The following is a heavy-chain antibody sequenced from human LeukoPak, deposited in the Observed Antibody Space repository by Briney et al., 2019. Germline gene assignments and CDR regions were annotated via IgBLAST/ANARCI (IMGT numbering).Heavy chain of an antibody. V-gene: IGHV3-21*01. D-gene: IGHD6-19*01. CDR3: ARESGWESSGWLVDY. Sequence: PGGSLRLSCAASGFTFSSYSMNWVRQAPGKGLEWVSSISSSSSYIYYADSVKGRFTISRDNAKNSLYLQMNGLRAEDTAVYYCARESGWESSGWLVDYWGQGTLVTVSS. CDR1: GFTFSSYS. CDR2: ISSSSSYI. J-gene: IGHJ4*02.